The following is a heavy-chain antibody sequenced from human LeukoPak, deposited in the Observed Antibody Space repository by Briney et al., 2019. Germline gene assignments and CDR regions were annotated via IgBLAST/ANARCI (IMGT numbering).Heavy chain of an antibody. Sequence: ASVKVSCKASGYTFTDYYMHWMRQAPGQGPEWMGWINPNSGDTNYAQKFQGRVTMTRDTSISTAYMELSRLRSDDTAVYYCARDLPTRYYYDSSGYAPIDYWGQGTLVTVSS. J-gene: IGHJ4*02. D-gene: IGHD3-22*01. CDR1: GYTFTDYY. CDR2: INPNSGDT. CDR3: ARDLPTRYYYDSSGYAPIDY. V-gene: IGHV1-2*02.